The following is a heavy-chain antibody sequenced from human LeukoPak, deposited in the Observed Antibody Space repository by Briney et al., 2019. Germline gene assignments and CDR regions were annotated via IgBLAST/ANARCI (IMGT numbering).Heavy chain of an antibody. V-gene: IGHV3-11*04. D-gene: IGHD6-19*01. CDR2: ISNSGSII. CDR1: GFTFSDYY. J-gene: IGHJ4*02. Sequence: PGGSLRLSCAASGFTFSDYYMSWIRQAPGKGLEWVSYISNSGSIIKYADSVKGRFTISRDNAKNSLYLQMNSLRAEDTAVYYCAKAIAVAGNPLFDYWGQGTLVTVSS. CDR3: AKAIAVAGNPLFDY.